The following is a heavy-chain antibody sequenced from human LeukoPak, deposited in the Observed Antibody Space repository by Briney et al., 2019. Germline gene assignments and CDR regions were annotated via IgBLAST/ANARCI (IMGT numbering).Heavy chain of an antibody. D-gene: IGHD2-21*01. CDR2: ISSSSSYT. Sequence: GGSLRLSCAASGFTFSDYYMSWIRQAPGKGLEWVSYISSSSSYTDYADSVKGRFTISRDNAKNSLYLQMNSLRAEDTAVYYCARGGVVPAEYFQHWGQGTLVTVSS. V-gene: IGHV3-11*03. J-gene: IGHJ1*01. CDR3: ARGGVVPAEYFQH. CDR1: GFTFSDYY.